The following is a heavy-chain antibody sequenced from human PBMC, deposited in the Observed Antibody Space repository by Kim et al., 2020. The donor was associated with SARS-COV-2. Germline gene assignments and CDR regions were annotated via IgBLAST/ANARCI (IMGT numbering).Heavy chain of an antibody. CDR3: VKQLGSNPHIPGFYAMDV. D-gene: IGHD2-21*01. J-gene: IGHJ6*02. Sequence: GGSLRLSCAASGFTLSGFGVLWVRQAPGKGLEWVAGISYDGSNQYYADSVKGRFSNTRDNSKNTVYLQMSSLRVEDTALYYCVKQLGSNPHIPGFYAMDVWGQGTTVTVSS. CDR2: ISYDGSNQ. CDR1: GFTLSGFG. V-gene: IGHV3-30*18.